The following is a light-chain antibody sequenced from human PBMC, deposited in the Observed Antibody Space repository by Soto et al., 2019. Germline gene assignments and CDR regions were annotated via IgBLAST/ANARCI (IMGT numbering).Light chain of an antibody. CDR3: QQQKSYTRT. CDR1: QDISNF. CDR2: AAS. J-gene: IGKJ1*01. V-gene: IGKV1-17*01. Sequence: IQMTQSPSSLSSSVGDRVTITCQASQDISNFLNWYQQKPGKAPKRLIYAASSLASGVPSRFSGSGSGTECTITISSLQKEDGATYYCQQQKSYTRTFGQGTKVDIK.